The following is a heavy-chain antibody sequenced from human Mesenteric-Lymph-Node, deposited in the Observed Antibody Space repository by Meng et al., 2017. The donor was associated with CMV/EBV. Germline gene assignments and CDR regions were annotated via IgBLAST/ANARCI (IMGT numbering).Heavy chain of an antibody. CDR1: GYTFTNYG. Sequence: ASVKVSCKASGYTFTNYGLTWVRQRPGQGLEWMGWISPYNGNTNYPRKFQDRVVMTTDTSTSTAYLDLASLTSDETAVYYCARAVGTGAIFGVVPTNKYYFDFWGQGTLVTVSS. CDR2: ISPYNGNT. CDR3: ARAVGTGAIFGVVPTNKYYFDF. D-gene: IGHD3-3*01. V-gene: IGHV1-18*01. J-gene: IGHJ4*02.